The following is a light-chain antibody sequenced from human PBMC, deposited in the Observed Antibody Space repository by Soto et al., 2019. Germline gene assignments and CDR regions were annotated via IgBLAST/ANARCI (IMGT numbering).Light chain of an antibody. V-gene: IGLV2-14*01. CDR2: DVS. CDR3: SSFTSSSTYV. J-gene: IGLJ1*01. CDR1: SIDVGGYSY. Sequence: QSALTQPASVSGSPGQSITISCTGTSIDVGGYSYVSWYQQHPGKAPNLMIYDVSNRPSGVSNRFSGSKSGNTASLTISGLQAEDEADYYCSSFTSSSTYVFGTGTKLTVL.